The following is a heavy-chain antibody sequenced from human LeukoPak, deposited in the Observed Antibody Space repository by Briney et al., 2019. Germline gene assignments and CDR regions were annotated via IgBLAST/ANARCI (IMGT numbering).Heavy chain of an antibody. CDR1: VVSLTISI. D-gene: IGHD1-26*01. CDR3: AKGGARVGVTRYFDY. CDR2: IRDNGRST. V-gene: IGHV3-23*01. J-gene: IGHJ4*02. Sequence: SGGSQTLPSAASVVSLTISIMCSGRQAPGKGLEWVSGIRDNGRSTYYADSVKGRFTISRDNSKNTLYLQMNSLRAEDTAVYYCAKGGARVGVTRYFDYRGQGALVSVSS.